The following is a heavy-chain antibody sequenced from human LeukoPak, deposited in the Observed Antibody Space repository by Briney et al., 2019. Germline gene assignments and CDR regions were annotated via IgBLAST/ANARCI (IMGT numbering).Heavy chain of an antibody. J-gene: IGHJ4*02. CDR1: GYTFTSYA. CDR3: AREGGQWLPLDY. CDR2: INAGNGNT. Sequence: ASVKVSCKASGYTFTSYAIHWVRQAPGQRLEWMGWINAGNGNTKYSQKFQGRVTITRDTSASTAYMELSSLRSEDTGVYYCAREGGQWLPLDYWDQGTLVTVSS. V-gene: IGHV1-3*01. D-gene: IGHD6-19*01.